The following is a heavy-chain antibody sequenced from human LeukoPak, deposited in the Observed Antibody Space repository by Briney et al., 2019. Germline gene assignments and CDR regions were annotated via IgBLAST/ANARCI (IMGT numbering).Heavy chain of an antibody. J-gene: IGHJ1*01. CDR3: AKPHRARAIVVVPAALFQH. Sequence: PGGSLRLSCAASGFTFSSYAMSWVRQAPGKGLEWVSVISGSGGSTYYADSVKGRFTISRDNSKNTLYLQMNSLRAEDTAVYYCAKPHRARAIVVVPAALFQHWGQGTLVTVSS. CDR2: ISGSGGST. V-gene: IGHV3-23*01. D-gene: IGHD2-2*01. CDR1: GFTFSSYA.